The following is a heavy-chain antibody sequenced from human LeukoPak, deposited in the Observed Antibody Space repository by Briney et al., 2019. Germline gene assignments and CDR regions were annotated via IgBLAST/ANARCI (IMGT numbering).Heavy chain of an antibody. J-gene: IGHJ4*02. V-gene: IGHV1-69*01. CDR3: ARSRGIAAAGQMEGWESFGY. D-gene: IGHD6-13*01. CDR2: IIPIFGTA. CDR1: GGTFSSYA. Sequence: SVKVSCKASGGTFSSYAISWVRQAPGQGLEWMGGIIPIFGTANYAQKFQGRVTITADESTSTAYMELSSLRSEDTAVYYCARSRGIAAAGQMEGWESFGYWGQGTLVTVSS.